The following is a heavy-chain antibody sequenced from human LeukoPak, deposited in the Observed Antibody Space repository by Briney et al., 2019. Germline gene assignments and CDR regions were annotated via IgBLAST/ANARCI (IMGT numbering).Heavy chain of an antibody. CDR3: AKGRIAVARYYGIDV. V-gene: IGHV3-23*01. Sequence: PGGSLRLSCAASGFTFKSYAMNWVRQAPGKGLEWVSSIGGSGGRTYYADSVTGRFSISRDNSKNMVYLQMNSLRAADTAVYYCAKGRIAVARYYGIDVWGQGTTVTVFS. CDR2: IGGSGGRT. CDR1: GFTFKSYA. D-gene: IGHD6-19*01. J-gene: IGHJ6*02.